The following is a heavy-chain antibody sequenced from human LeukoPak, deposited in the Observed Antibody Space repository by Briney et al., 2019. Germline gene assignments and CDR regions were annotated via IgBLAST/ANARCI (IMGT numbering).Heavy chain of an antibody. CDR1: GGSISSYH. D-gene: IGHD3-3*01. J-gene: IGHJ6*02. CDR3: TRSLGVVIHGGMDV. CDR2: IYYTGST. Sequence: SETLSLTCAVSGGSISSYHWSWIRQPPGRGLEWIGHIYYTGSTNYNPSLKSRVTISLDTSKNQFSLKLSSVTAADTAVYYCTRSLGVVIHGGMDVWGQGTTVTVSS. V-gene: IGHV4-59*01.